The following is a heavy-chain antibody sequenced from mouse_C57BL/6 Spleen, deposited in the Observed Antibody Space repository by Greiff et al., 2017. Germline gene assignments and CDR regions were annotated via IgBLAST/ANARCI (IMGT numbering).Heavy chain of an antibody. Sequence: VQLQQSGAELVRPGASVTLSCKASGYTFTDYEMHWVKQTPVHGLEWIGAIDPETGGPAYNQKFKGKAILTADKSSSTAYMELRSLTSEDSAVYYCTRGDYDYARYFDVWGTGTTVTVSS. CDR3: TRGDYDYARYFDV. CDR2: IDPETGGP. V-gene: IGHV1-15*01. J-gene: IGHJ1*03. D-gene: IGHD2-4*01. CDR1: GYTFTDYE.